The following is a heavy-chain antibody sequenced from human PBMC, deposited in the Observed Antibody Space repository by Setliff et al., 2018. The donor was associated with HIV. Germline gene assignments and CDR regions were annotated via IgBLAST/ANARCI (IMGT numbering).Heavy chain of an antibody. CDR2: IWFDGNKK. D-gene: IGHD3-10*01. CDR1: GFIFSSYA. Sequence: PGGSLRLSCAASGFIFSSYAMHWVRQAPGMGLEWVAIIWFDGNKKYYADSVKGRFTISRDNSKNTLYLQMNSLRAEDTATYYCAKEFEDLSGAYWGQGTLVTVSS. V-gene: IGHV3-30*02. J-gene: IGHJ4*02. CDR3: AKEFEDLSGAY.